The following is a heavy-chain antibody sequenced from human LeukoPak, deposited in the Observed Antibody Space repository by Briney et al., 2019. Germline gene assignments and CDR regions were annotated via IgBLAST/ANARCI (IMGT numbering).Heavy chain of an antibody. Sequence: SETLSLTCTVSGGSISSYYWSWIRQPPGKGLEWIGYIYHSGSTYYNPSLKSRVTISVDRSKNQFSLKLSSVTAADTAVYYCARVEYSWWFDPWGQGTLVTVSS. V-gene: IGHV4-59*12. CDR2: IYHSGST. CDR1: GGSISSYY. J-gene: IGHJ5*02. CDR3: ARVEYSWWFDP. D-gene: IGHD6-6*01.